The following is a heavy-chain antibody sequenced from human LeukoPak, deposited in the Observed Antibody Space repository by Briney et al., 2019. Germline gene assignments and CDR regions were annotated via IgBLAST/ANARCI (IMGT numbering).Heavy chain of an antibody. V-gene: IGHV4-59*01. CDR2: IYYTGST. CDR1: GGSISSYY. J-gene: IGHJ4*02. CDR3: ARGPYYYDSSGYSYSYFDY. D-gene: IGHD3-22*01. Sequence: PSETLSLTCTVSGGSISSYYWSWIRQPPGKGLEWIGYIYYTGSTNYNPSLKSRVTISADTSKNQFSLKLGSVTAADTAVYYCARGPYYYDSSGYSYSYFDYWGQGTLVTVSS.